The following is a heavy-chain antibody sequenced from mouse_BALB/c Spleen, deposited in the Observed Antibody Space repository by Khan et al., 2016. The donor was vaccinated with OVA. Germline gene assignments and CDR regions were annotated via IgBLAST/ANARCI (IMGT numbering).Heavy chain of an antibody. CDR2: ISSDGSYT. Sequence: EVQLQESGGDLVKPGGSLKLSCAASGFTFSSYCMSWVRQTPDKRLEWVATISSDGSYTYYPDSVKGRFTISRDNVKNTLYLQMSSLKSEDTAMYYCASHLTGSFAYWGQGTLVTVSA. CDR1: GFTFSSYC. V-gene: IGHV5-6*01. CDR3: ASHLTGSFAY. J-gene: IGHJ3*01.